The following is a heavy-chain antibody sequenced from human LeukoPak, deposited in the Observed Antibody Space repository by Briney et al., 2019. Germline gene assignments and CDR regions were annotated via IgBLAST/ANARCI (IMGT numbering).Heavy chain of an antibody. Sequence: SETLSLTCTVSGVSISSYYWTWIRQPPGKGLEWIGYIYYSGSTNYNPSLKSRVTISVDTSKNQVSLKLSSVTAADTAVYYCARGRQNDYWGQGTLVTVSS. J-gene: IGHJ4*02. V-gene: IGHV4-59*12. CDR2: IYYSGST. CDR3: ARGRQNDY. CDR1: GVSISSYY.